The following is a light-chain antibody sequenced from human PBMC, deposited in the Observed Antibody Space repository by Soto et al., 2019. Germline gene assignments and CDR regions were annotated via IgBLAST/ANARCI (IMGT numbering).Light chain of an antibody. CDR1: SSDVGAYIY. CDR3: SSYSDSDTKV. J-gene: IGLJ1*01. V-gene: IGLV2-14*03. CDR2: EVN. Sequence: QSVLTQPASVSGSPGQSITISCGGTSSDVGAYIYVSWYQQFPGKAPKLIIYEVNNRPSGVSDRFSGSKSDTTAYLTISGLQAEDEADYYCSSYSDSDTKVFGTGTKVT.